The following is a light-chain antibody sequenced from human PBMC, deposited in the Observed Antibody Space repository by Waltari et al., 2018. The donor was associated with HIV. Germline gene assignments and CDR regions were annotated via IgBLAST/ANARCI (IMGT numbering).Light chain of an antibody. V-gene: IGLV2-23*02. J-gene: IGLJ3*02. CDR1: SSDVGGYNI. Sequence: QSALLQPASVSGSPGQSITISCTGTSSDVGGYNIFSWYQQYPGKAPKVMIYEVNKRPSGISNRFSGSKSGNTASLTISGLQPEDEADYYCCSYAGGSSSVFGGGTKLTVL. CDR3: CSYAGGSSSV. CDR2: EVN.